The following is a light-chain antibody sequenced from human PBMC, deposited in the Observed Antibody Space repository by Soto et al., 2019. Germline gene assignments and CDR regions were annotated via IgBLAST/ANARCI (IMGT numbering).Light chain of an antibody. CDR3: QQYGDSST. CDR2: EDS. V-gene: IGKV2-29*01. J-gene: IGKJ5*01. Sequence: DIVMTQTPLSLSVTPGQPASISWKSSQSPLLSDGKTSLYWFLQRPGQSPQLLIYEDSSRFSGVPDRFTGSGSGTDFTLTVSRLEPEDFAVYYCQQYGDSSTFGQGTRLEIK. CDR1: QSPLLSDGKTS.